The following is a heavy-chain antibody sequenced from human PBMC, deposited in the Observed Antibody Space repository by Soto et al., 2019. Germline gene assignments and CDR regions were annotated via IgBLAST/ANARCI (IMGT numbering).Heavy chain of an antibody. V-gene: IGHV1-69*13. CDR1: GGTFSSYA. Sequence: SVNVSCKASGGTFSSYAISWVRQAPGQGLEWMGGIIPIFGTANYAQKFQGRVTITADESTSTAYMELSSLRSEDTAVYYCAREGSIAARFDYWGQGTLVTVSS. CDR3: AREGSIAARFDY. D-gene: IGHD6-6*01. J-gene: IGHJ4*02. CDR2: IIPIFGTA.